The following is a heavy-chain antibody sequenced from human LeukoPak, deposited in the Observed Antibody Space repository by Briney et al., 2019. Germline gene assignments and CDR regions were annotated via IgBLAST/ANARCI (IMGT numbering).Heavy chain of an antibody. V-gene: IGHV3-21*01. D-gene: IGHD3-22*01. CDR3: ARDQSPPRYYYDSSGYDY. Sequence: GGSLRLSCAASGFTFSSYSMNWVRQAPEKGLEWVSSISSSSSYIYYADSVKGRFTISRDNAKNSLYLKMNSLRAEDTAVYYCARDQSPPRYYYDSSGYDYWGQGTLVTVSS. CDR1: GFTFSSYS. CDR2: ISSSSSYI. J-gene: IGHJ4*02.